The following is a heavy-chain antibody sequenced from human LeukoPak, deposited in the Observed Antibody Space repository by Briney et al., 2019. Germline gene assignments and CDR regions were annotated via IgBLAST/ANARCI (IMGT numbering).Heavy chain of an antibody. CDR3: TRYNNDHFDY. J-gene: IGHJ4*02. CDR2: IAYDGSRA. Sequence: GGSLRLSCAGSGFTFGGYGMHWFRQTPGKGLEWVAVIAYDGSRAFNADSVKGRFAISRDNSKNTMSVQMDDLRAEDTAVYYCTRYNNDHFDYWGQGTLVTVSS. V-gene: IGHV3-33*01. CDR1: GFTFGGYG. D-gene: IGHD1-14*01.